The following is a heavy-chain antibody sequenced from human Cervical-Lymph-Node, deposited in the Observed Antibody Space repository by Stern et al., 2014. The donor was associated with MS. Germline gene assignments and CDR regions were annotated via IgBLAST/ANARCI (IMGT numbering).Heavy chain of an antibody. CDR2: IHPGDSET. CDR3: ARSTNSYFTGSD. V-gene: IGHV5-51*03. Sequence: EVQLVESGAEVKKPGESLKISCKVSGYSLSNYWIAWGRQMPGKGLEWMGIIHPGDSETKYSPSFQGQVAISADKYPSTASLQWSSLRASDTAMYYCARSTNSYFTGSDWGQGTLVTVSS. CDR1: GYSLSNYW. D-gene: IGHD3-9*01. J-gene: IGHJ4*02.